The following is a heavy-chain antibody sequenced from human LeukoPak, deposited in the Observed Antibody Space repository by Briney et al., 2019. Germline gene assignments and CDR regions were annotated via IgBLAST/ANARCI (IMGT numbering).Heavy chain of an antibody. CDR1: GGSISSSSYY. D-gene: IGHD6-19*01. CDR3: ARDREEQWLVQSYFDY. V-gene: IGHV4-39*07. CDR2: IYYSGST. J-gene: IGHJ4*02. Sequence: PSETQSLTCIVSGGSISSSSYYWGWNRQPPGKGLEWIGSIYYSGSTYYNPSLKSRVTISVDTSKNQFSLKLSSVTAADTAVYYCARDREEQWLVQSYFDYWGQGTLVTVSS.